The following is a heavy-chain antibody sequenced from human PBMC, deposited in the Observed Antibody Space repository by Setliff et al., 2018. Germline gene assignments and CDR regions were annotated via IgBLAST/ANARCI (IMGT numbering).Heavy chain of an antibody. J-gene: IGHJ5*02. V-gene: IGHV4-4*07. Sequence: SETLSLTCTVYGGSFSAYYWSWIRQSTERGLEWLGRLHTSGSTPYNPALNSRVTISVDTSTNQFSLRLTSLTAADTAVYFCARDNTILGATDHWGQGTLVTVSS. CDR2: LHTSGST. CDR1: GGSFSAYY. CDR3: ARDNTILGATDH. D-gene: IGHD1-26*01.